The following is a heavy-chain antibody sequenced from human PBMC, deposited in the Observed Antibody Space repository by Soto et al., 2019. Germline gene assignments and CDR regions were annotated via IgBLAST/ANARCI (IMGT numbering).Heavy chain of an antibody. V-gene: IGHV3-23*01. D-gene: IGHD5-12*01. Sequence: HPGGSLRLSCAASGFTFSSYAMSWVRQAPGKGLEWVSAISGSGGSTYYADSVTGRFTISRDNSKNTLYLQMNSLRAEDTAVYYCAKGLIRDSGYDLCFDYWGQGTLVTVSS. CDR2: ISGSGGST. CDR3: AKGLIRDSGYDLCFDY. J-gene: IGHJ4*02. CDR1: GFTFSSYA.